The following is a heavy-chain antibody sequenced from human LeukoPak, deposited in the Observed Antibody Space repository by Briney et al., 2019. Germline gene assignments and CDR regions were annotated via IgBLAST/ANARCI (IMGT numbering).Heavy chain of an antibody. D-gene: IGHD2-2*01. J-gene: IGHJ6*03. CDR3: ARVGGVVVPAARPKGLGYYYMDV. CDR1: GGSISSYY. V-gene: IGHV4-59*01. Sequence: KASETLSLTCTVSGGSISSYYWSWIRQPPGKGLEWIGYIYYSGSTNYNPSLKSRVTISVNTSKNQFSLKLSSVTAADTAVYYCARVGGVVVPAARPKGLGYYYMDVWGKGTTVTVSS. CDR2: IYYSGST.